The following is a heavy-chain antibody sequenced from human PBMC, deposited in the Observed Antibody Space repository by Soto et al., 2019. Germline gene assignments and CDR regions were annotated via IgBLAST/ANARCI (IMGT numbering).Heavy chain of an antibody. J-gene: IGHJ6*02. V-gene: IGHV4-31*03. CDR3: AIESGGYDPSTRYGLDV. CDR2: IYYSGST. CDR1: GGSISSVGHY. D-gene: IGHD6-25*01. Sequence: PSETLSLTCSVSGGSISSVGHYWTWIRQQPGKGLEWIGYIYYSGSTDYNPSLKSRVTISVDRSKNQFSLNLSPVTAADTAIYYCAIESGGYDPSTRYGLDVWGQGTTVTVSS.